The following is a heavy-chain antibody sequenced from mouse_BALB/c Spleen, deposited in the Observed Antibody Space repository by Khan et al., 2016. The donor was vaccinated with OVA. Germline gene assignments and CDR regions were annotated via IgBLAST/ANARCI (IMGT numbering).Heavy chain of an antibody. J-gene: IGHJ4*01. CDR3: AKQYHDTLYAVDY. V-gene: IGHV2-3*01. Sequence: QVQLKQSGPGLVAPSQSLSITCTVSGFSLTGYGVSWVRQPPGKGLEWLGAIWGDGSPNYHSALKSRLSISKDNSNSQVFLKLNSLQTDDTAKYYRAKQYHDTLYAVDYWGQGTALTVSS. D-gene: IGHD2-4*01. CDR1: GFSLTGYG. CDR2: IWGDGSP.